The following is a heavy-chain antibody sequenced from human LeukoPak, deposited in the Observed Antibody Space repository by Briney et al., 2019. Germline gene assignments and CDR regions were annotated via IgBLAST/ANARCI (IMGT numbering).Heavy chain of an antibody. V-gene: IGHV3-21*01. CDR2: ISSSSSYI. CDR3: ARDLGSWFDP. J-gene: IGHJ5*02. Sequence: GSLRLSCAASGFTFSSYWMHWVRQAPGKGLEWVSSISSSSSYIYYADSVKGRFTISRDNAKNSLYLQMNSLRAEDTAVYYCARDLGSWFDPWGQGTLVTVSS. CDR1: GFTFSSYW. D-gene: IGHD2-15*01.